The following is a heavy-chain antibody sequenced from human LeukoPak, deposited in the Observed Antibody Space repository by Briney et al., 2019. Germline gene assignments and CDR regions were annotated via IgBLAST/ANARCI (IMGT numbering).Heavy chain of an antibody. CDR3: PKDGYSYGYSPPYYFDY. V-gene: IGHV3-23*01. J-gene: IGHJ4*02. Sequence: GRSLRLSCAASGFTFSSYGMHWVRQAPGKGLEWVSGISGSGGSTYYADSVKGRFTISRDNSKNTLSLQMNSLRVEDTAVYYCPKDGYSYGYSPPYYFDYWGQGTLVTVSS. D-gene: IGHD5-18*01. CDR2: ISGSGGST. CDR1: GFTFSSYG.